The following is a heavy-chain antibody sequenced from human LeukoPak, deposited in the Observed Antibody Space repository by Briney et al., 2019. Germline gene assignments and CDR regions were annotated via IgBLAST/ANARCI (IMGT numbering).Heavy chain of an antibody. CDR1: GFTFSIYP. Sequence: GGSLRLSCAASGFTFSIYPMSWVRQAPGQGLEWVSAISGGGGTAYYADSVRGRFTISRDNSKGTLYLQMHSLKVEDTAIYYCATRPLMPPRFDYWGQGTLVTVSS. D-gene: IGHD2-2*01. CDR2: ISGGGGTA. CDR3: ATRPLMPPRFDY. J-gene: IGHJ4*02. V-gene: IGHV3-23*01.